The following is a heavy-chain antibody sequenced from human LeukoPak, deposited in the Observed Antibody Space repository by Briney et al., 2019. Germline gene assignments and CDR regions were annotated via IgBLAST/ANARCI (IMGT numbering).Heavy chain of an antibody. D-gene: IGHD6-13*01. CDR2: IIPIFGTA. V-gene: IGHV1-69*13. Sequence: SVKVSCKASGGTFCSYVISWVRQAPGQGLEWRGGIIPIFGTADYAQKFQGRVTITADESTSTAYMELSSLRSEDTAVYNCARDGYSSSWNHFDYWGQGTLVTVSS. CDR1: GGTFCSYV. J-gene: IGHJ4*02. CDR3: ARDGYSSSWNHFDY.